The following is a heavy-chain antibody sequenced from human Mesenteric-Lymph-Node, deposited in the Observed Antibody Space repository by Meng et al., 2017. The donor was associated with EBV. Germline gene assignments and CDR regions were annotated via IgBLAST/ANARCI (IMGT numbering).Heavy chain of an antibody. V-gene: IGHV4-34*01. J-gene: IGHJ4*02. D-gene: IGHD2-2*02. CDR2: IDHSGSN. CDR1: GGSFNDYS. Sequence: QVQLQQWGAGVLKPSELRSLTCAVYGGSFNDYSWTWIRQPPGKGLEWIGEIDHSGSNNYNPSLKSRVTMAVDTSKNQFSLKLASVTAADTAVYYCARVDYTKSLPFDYWGRGTLVTVSS. CDR3: ARVDYTKSLPFDY.